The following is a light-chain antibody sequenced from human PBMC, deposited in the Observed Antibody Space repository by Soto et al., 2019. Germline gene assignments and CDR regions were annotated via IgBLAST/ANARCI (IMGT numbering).Light chain of an antibody. CDR3: LQYQSLS. CDR2: GAS. CDR1: QSISSSY. J-gene: IGKJ4*01. V-gene: IGKV3-20*01. Sequence: QSISSSYLASYQHKPGQAPRLLIHGASSRVTGIPYRFSGSGSGTDFTLTITRLEPEDSAVCYWLQYQSLSFGGGTKVDIK.